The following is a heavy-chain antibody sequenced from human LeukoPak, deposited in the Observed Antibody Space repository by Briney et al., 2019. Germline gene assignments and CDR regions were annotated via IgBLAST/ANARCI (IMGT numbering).Heavy chain of an antibody. Sequence: SETLSLTCTVSGGSISSYYWSWIRQPPGKGLEWIGYIYYSGSTDYNPSLKSRVTISVDTSKNQFFLKLSSVTAADTAVYYCARLLPPYSSSVVNWFDPWGQGTLVTVSS. CDR1: GGSISSYY. J-gene: IGHJ5*02. D-gene: IGHD6-13*01. CDR2: IYYSGST. V-gene: IGHV4-59*01. CDR3: ARLLPPYSSSVVNWFDP.